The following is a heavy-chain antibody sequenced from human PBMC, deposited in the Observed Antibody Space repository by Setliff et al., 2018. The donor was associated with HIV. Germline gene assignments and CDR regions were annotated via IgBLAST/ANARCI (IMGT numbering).Heavy chain of an antibody. D-gene: IGHD6-19*01. CDR1: GFTFSGAE. CDR2: IRSKADKYAT. CDR3: LLPCTSGWHNWADP. J-gene: IGHJ5*02. V-gene: IGHV3-73*01. Sequence: GGSLRLSCAASGFTFSGAEIHWVRRAAGKGLEWVGRIRSKADKYATDYGASAKGRFIISRDDSKKTAYLQMNTLRAEDTAMYYCLLPCTSGWHNWADPWGQGTLVTVSS.